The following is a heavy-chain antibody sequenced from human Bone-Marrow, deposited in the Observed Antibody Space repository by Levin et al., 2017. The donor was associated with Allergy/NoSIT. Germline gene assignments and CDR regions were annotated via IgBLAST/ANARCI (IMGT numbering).Heavy chain of an antibody. V-gene: IGHV3-66*01. CDR2: IYSGGST. J-gene: IGHJ4*02. CDR3: AGGPSRGH. Sequence: GESLKISCAVSGFTVRNHYMSWVRQAPGKGLEWVSLIYSGGSTSYADSVKGRFTISRDTFKNTVYLQMNSLRAEDTAVYYCAGGPSRGHWGQGTLVTVSS. CDR1: GFTVRNHY. D-gene: IGHD3-16*01.